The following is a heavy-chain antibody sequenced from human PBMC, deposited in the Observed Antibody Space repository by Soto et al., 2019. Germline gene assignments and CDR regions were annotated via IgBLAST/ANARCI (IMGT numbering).Heavy chain of an antibody. CDR3: SRRAPEGFDP. CDR2: INYSGNT. J-gene: IGHJ5*02. CDR1: GGSLSSSPYY. V-gene: IGHV4-39*01. Sequence: SETLSLTCTVSGGSLSSSPYYWGWIRRPPGKGLEFIGSINYSGNTYYSPSLKSRVTLSVDTSKNQFSLKVTSVTATDTGLYYCSRRAPEGFDPWGRGTLVTVSS.